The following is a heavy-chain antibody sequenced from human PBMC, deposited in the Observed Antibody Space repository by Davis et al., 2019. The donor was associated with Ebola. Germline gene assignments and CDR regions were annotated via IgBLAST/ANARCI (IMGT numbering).Heavy chain of an antibody. J-gene: IGHJ6*02. D-gene: IGHD2-2*02. CDR3: ARDLYLGSWNYYGMDV. CDR2: ISRSSSYI. V-gene: IGHV3-21*01. Sequence: GESLKISCAASRFTFSSYSMNWVRQAPGKGLEWVSSISRSSSYIYYADSVKGRFTISRDNAKNSLYLQMNSLRAEDTAVYYCARDLYLGSWNYYGMDVWGQGTTVTVSS. CDR1: RFTFSSYS.